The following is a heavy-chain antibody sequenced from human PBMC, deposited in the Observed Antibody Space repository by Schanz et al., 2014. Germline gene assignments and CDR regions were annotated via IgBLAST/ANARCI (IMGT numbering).Heavy chain of an antibody. CDR1: GFTFSSYA. J-gene: IGHJ6*03. Sequence: EVQLLESGGGLVQPGGSLRLSCAASGFTFSSYAMSWVRQAPGKGLEWVSAISGSGGSTYYADSVKGRFTISRDSAENSLYLQMNSLRAEDTAVYYCARVKYCTITRCYRTETEGIYYMDVWGKGTTVTVSS. D-gene: IGHD2-2*01. CDR3: ARVKYCTITRCYRTETEGIYYMDV. CDR2: ISGSGGST. V-gene: IGHV3-23*01.